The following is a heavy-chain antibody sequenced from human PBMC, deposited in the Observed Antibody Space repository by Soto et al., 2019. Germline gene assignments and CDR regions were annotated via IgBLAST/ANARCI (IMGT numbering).Heavy chain of an antibody. CDR2: IIPIFGPA. D-gene: IGHD4-4*01. V-gene: IGHV1-69*12. J-gene: IGHJ4*02. CDR1: GGTFSSYA. CDR3: ARDGGVHDYSPFDY. Sequence: QVQLVQSGAEVKKPGSSVKVSCKASGGTFSSYAISWVRQAPGQGLEWMGGIIPIFGPANYAQKFQGRVTITADESTSTADMELSSLRSEDTAVYYCARDGGVHDYSPFDYWGQGTLVTVSS.